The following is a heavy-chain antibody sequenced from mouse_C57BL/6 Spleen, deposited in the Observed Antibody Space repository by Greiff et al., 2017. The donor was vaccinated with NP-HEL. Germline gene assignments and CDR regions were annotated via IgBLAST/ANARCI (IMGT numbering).Heavy chain of an antibody. CDR3: ANSITTVVAPFAY. CDR2: ISSGSSTI. Sequence: EVQLQESGGGLVKPGGSLKLSCAASGFTFSDYGMHWVRQAPEKGLEWVAYISSGSSTIYYADTVKGRFTITRDNAKNTLFLQMTSLRSEDTAMYYCANSITTVVAPFAYWGQGTLVTVSA. J-gene: IGHJ3*01. D-gene: IGHD1-1*01. CDR1: GFTFSDYG. V-gene: IGHV5-17*01.